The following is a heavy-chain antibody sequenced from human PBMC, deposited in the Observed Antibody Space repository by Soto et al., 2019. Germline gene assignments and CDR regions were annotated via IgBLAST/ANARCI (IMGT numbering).Heavy chain of an antibody. J-gene: IGHJ6*02. CDR1: GGSISSYY. CDR3: ARGGSVLATHQYYYYVMDF. D-gene: IGHD5-12*01. Sequence: SETLSLTCTVSGGSISSYYWSWIRQPPGKGLEWIGYIYYSGSTNYNPSLKSRVTISVDTSKNQFSLKLSSVTAADTAVYYCARGGSVLATHQYYYYVMDFPGQGTTVTVS. CDR2: IYYSGST. V-gene: IGHV4-59*01.